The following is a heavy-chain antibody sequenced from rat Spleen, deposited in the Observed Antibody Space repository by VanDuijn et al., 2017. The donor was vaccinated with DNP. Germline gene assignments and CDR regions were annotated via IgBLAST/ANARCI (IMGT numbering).Heavy chain of an antibody. J-gene: IGHJ2*01. D-gene: IGHD1-4*01. V-gene: IGHV5-22*01. CDR3: ARYGYNPAFDY. CDR1: GFTFSDYY. Sequence: EVQLVESGGGLVQPGRSLKLSCAASGFTFSDYYMAWVRQAPTKGLEWVAYISYDGGSTYYGDSVKGRFTISRDNAKSTLYLQINSLRSEDMATYYCARYGYNPAFDYWGQGVMVTVSS. CDR2: ISYDGGST.